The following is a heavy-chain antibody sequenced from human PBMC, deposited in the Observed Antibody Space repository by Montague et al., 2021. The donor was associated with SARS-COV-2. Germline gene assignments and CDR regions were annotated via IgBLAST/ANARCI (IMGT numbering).Heavy chain of an antibody. V-gene: IGHV4-30-4*08. CDR1: GGSISTDDYY. J-gene: IGHJ5*01. Sequence: TLSLTCTVSGGSISTDDYYWTWLRQPPGKGLERIGNIFYRGTTNYNPSLKGRVTISVDTSKNQFSLKLSSVTAADTAVYYCARGYMDKGAGGWFDSWGQGTLVTVSS. D-gene: IGHD1-1*01. CDR2: IFYRGTT. CDR3: ARGYMDKGAGGWFDS.